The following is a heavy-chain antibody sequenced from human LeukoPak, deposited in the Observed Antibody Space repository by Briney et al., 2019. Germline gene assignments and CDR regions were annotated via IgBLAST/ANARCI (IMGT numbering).Heavy chain of an antibody. J-gene: IGHJ4*02. D-gene: IGHD4-17*01. CDR2: IYPGDSDT. CDR3: ARQVSHGDYRYFDY. CDR1: GYSFTIYW. V-gene: IGHV5-51*01. Sequence: GASLQISCKGSGYSFTIYWIAWVRQMPGKGLEWMGIIYPGDSDTRYSPSFQGQVTISADKSISTAYLQWSSLKASDTAMYYCARQVSHGDYRYFDYWGQGTLVTVSS.